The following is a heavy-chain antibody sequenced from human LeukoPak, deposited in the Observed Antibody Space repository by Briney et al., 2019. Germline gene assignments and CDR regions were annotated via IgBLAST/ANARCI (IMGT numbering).Heavy chain of an antibody. CDR1: GFPLSSYS. V-gene: IGHV3-48*04. D-gene: IGHD3-22*01. J-gene: IGHJ4*02. CDR3: ASAPEPYYYDSSGYYDY. Sequence: GGSLRLSCAASGFPLSSYSINWVRQAPGKGLEWVSYISSSGSAIYCVDSVKGRFTISRDNAKNSLYLQMNSLRAEDTAVYYCASAPEPYYYDSSGYYDYWGQGTLVTVSS. CDR2: ISSSGSAI.